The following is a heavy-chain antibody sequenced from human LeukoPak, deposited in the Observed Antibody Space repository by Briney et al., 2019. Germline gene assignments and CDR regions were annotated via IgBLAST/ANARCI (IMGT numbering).Heavy chain of an antibody. CDR3: ARGRYVTTRGGAAAGFLDY. J-gene: IGHJ4*02. Sequence: SETLSLTCAVSGGSFSGHYWNWIRQPPGKGLEWIGEINHGGSTNYNPSLKSRVSISVDTSQKQFCLRLRSVTAADTAVYYCARGRYVTTRGGAAAGFLDYWGQGTLVTVST. CDR1: GGSFSGHY. V-gene: IGHV4-34*01. D-gene: IGHD6-13*01. CDR2: INHGGST.